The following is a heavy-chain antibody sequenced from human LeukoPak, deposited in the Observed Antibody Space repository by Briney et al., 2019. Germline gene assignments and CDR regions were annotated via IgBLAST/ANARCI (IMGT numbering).Heavy chain of an antibody. Sequence: GGSLRLSCAASGFTSSSYAMHWVRQAPGKGLEWVSAISGSGGSTYYADSVKGRFTISRDNSKNTLYLQMNSLRAEDTAVYYCATDGITIFGVVNPNYGMDVWGQGTTVTVSS. CDR1: GFTSSSYA. CDR2: ISGSGGST. D-gene: IGHD3-3*01. V-gene: IGHV3-23*01. CDR3: ATDGITIFGVVNPNYGMDV. J-gene: IGHJ6*02.